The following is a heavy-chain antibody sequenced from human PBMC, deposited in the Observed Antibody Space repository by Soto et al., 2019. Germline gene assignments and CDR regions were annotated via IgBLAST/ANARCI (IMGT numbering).Heavy chain of an antibody. Sequence: PGESLKISCKGSGYSFTSYWISWVRQMPGKGLEWMGRIDPSDFYTNYSPSFQGHVTISADKSISTAYLQWSSLKASDTAMYYCARRSGDRSRSYGLDVWGQGTTVTVSS. J-gene: IGHJ6*02. V-gene: IGHV5-10-1*01. D-gene: IGHD3-10*01. CDR1: GYSFTSYW. CDR2: IDPSDFYT. CDR3: ARRSGDRSRSYGLDV.